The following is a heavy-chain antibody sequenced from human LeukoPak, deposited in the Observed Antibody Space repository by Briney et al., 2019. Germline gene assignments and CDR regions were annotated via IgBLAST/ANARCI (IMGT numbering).Heavy chain of an antibody. D-gene: IGHD1-26*01. V-gene: IGHV3-74*01. CDR3: ARVSSGSYFGYYYYYMDV. CDR1: GFTFSNYW. J-gene: IGHJ6*03. CDR2: INSDGSST. Sequence: PGGSLRLSCAASGFTFSNYWMHWLRHAPGKGLIWVSRINSDGSSTSYADSVKGRFTISRDNAKNTLYLQMNSLRAEDTAVYYCARVSSGSYFGYYYYYMDVWGKGTTVTVSS.